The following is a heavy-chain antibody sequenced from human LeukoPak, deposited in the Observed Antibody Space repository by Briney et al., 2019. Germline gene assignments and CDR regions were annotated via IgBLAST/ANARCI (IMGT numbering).Heavy chain of an antibody. CDR3: ARDSLSSGWAHFDY. V-gene: IGHV4-4*07. Sequence: PSETLSLTCTVSGGSISGYYWNWIRQPAGKGLEWIGRIYISGSTNYNPSLKSRVTMSIDTSKNQFSLKLSSVTAADTAVYYCARDSLSSGWAHFDYWGQGTLVTVSS. J-gene: IGHJ4*02. D-gene: IGHD6-19*01. CDR2: IYISGST. CDR1: GGSISGYY.